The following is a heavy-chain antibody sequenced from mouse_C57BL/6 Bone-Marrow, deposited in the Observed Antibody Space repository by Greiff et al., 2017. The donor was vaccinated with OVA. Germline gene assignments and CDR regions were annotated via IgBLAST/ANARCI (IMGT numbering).Heavy chain of an antibody. CDR1: GYSITSGYY. CDR3: ARDYGSSSFAY. J-gene: IGHJ3*01. V-gene: IGHV3-6*01. CDR2: ISYDGSN. Sequence: EVKVEESGPGLVKPSQSLSLTCSVTGYSITSGYYWNWIRQFPGNKLEWMGYISYDGSNNYNPSLKNRIAITRDTSKNQFFLQLNSVTTEDTATYDCARDYGSSSFAYWGQGTLVTVSA. D-gene: IGHD1-1*01.